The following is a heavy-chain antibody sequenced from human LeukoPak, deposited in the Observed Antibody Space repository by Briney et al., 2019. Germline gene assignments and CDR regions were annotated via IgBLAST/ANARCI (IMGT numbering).Heavy chain of an antibody. CDR1: GFTVSSNY. Sequence: GGSLRLSCAASGFTVSSNYMSWVRQAPEKGLEWVSVIQSGGSTHYADSVKGRFIISRDNSKNTLYLQMNSLRAEDTAVYYCAKRIGGVNSFDHWGQGTLVTVSS. V-gene: IGHV3-53*01. J-gene: IGHJ4*02. D-gene: IGHD3-16*01. CDR2: IQSGGST. CDR3: AKRIGGVNSFDH.